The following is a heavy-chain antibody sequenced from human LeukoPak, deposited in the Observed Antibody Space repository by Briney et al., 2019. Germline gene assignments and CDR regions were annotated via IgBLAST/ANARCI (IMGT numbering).Heavy chain of an antibody. CDR1: GGSFSGYY. J-gene: IGHJ3*02. Sequence: SETLSLTCAVYGGSFSGYYWSWIRQPPGKGLEWIGEINHSGGTNYNPSLKSRVTISVDTSKNQFSLKLSSVTAADTAVYYCARDQLPTENAFDIWGQGTMVTVSS. CDR2: INHSGGT. CDR3: ARDQLPTENAFDI. D-gene: IGHD2-2*01. V-gene: IGHV4-34*01.